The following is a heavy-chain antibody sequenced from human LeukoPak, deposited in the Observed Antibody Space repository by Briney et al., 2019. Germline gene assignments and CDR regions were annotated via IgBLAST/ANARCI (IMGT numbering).Heavy chain of an antibody. V-gene: IGHV3-30-3*02. Sequence: GGSLRLSCAASGFTFSSYAMHWVRQAPGKGLEWVAVISYDGSNKYYADSVKGRFTISRDNSKNTLYLQMNSLRAEDTAVYYCAKRPSYGSIAAAGTDGGQGTLVTVSS. D-gene: IGHD6-13*01. CDR3: AKRPSYGSIAAAGTD. CDR2: ISYDGSNK. J-gene: IGHJ4*02. CDR1: GFTFSSYA.